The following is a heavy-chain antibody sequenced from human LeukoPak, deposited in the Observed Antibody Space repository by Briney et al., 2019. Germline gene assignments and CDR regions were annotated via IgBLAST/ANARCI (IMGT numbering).Heavy chain of an antibody. CDR3: ARVGYYESSGYYEY. Sequence: GASVKGSCKASGYTFTSYYMHWVRQAPGQGLEWMGRINPNSGGTNYAQKFQGRVTMTRDTSISTVYMELSRLRSDDTAVYYCARVGYYESSGYYEYWGQGTLVTVSS. V-gene: IGHV1-2*06. CDR2: INPNSGGT. J-gene: IGHJ4*02. CDR1: GYTFTSYY. D-gene: IGHD3-22*01.